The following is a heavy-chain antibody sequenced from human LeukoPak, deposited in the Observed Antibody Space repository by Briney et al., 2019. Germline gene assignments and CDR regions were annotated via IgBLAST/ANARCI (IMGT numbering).Heavy chain of an antibody. J-gene: IGHJ3*02. D-gene: IGHD3-10*01. V-gene: IGHV3-30*18. CDR1: GFTFSSYG. CDR3: AKTILELWFGDAFDT. CDR2: ISYDGSNK. Sequence: QPGRSLRLSCAASGFTFSSYGMHWVRQAPGKGLEWVAVISYDGSNKYYADSVKGRFTISRDNSKNTLYLQMNSLRAEDTAVYYCAKTILELWFGDAFDTWGQGTMVTVSS.